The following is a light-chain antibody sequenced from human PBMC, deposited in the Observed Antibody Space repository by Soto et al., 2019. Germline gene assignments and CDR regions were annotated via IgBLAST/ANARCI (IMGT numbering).Light chain of an antibody. CDR3: QQYAQT. CDR2: GAS. Sequence: ESVLMQSPGTLSLSPGERATLSCRASQSVRNNYLAWYQQKPGQAPRLLIYGASTRAAGIPDRFSGSGSGTDFTLTISRLEPEDFAVYYCQQYAQTFGQGTKLEIK. CDR1: QSVRNNY. J-gene: IGKJ2*01. V-gene: IGKV3-20*01.